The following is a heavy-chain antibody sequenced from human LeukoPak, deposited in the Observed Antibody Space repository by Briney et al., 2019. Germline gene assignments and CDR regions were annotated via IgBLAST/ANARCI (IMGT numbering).Heavy chain of an antibody. Sequence: SETLSLTCTVSGGSISSSSYYWGWIRQPPGKGLEWIGSIYYSGSTYYNPSLKSRVTISVDTSKNQFSLKLSSVTAADTAVYYCARALSGYDFNWFDPWGQGTLVTVSS. D-gene: IGHD5-12*01. CDR3: ARALSGYDFNWFDP. CDR1: GGSISSSSYY. V-gene: IGHV4-39*07. J-gene: IGHJ5*02. CDR2: IYYSGST.